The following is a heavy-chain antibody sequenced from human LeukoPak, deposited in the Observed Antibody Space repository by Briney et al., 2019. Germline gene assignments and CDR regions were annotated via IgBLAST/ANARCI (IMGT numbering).Heavy chain of an antibody. CDR2: IHNSGDS. V-gene: IGHV4-38-2*02. Sequence: SETLSLTCNVSGYPVSRGYYWGWIRQPPGKHLEWIGSIHNSGDSVDNPSPMSRVAMSMDMSKNQFSLKLTSVTASDSAVYYCARVEIGDFDSWGQGILVIVST. J-gene: IGHJ4*02. CDR1: GYPVSRGYY. D-gene: IGHD3-10*01. CDR3: ARVEIGDFDS.